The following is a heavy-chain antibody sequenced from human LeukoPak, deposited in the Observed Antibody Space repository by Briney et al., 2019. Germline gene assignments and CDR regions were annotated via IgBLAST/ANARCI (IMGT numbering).Heavy chain of an antibody. J-gene: IGHJ4*02. CDR1: GFTFSSYW. CDR3: ASYITMVRGVIH. Sequence: GGSLRLSCAASGFTFSSYWMHWVRQAPGKGLVWVSRINSDGSSTSYADSVKGRFTISRDNAKNTLYLQMNSLRAEDTAVYYCASYITMVRGVIHWGQGTLVTVSS. V-gene: IGHV3-74*01. D-gene: IGHD3-10*01. CDR2: INSDGSST.